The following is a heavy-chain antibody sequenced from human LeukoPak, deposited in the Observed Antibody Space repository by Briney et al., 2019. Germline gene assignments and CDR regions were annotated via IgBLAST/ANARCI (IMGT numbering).Heavy chain of an antibody. CDR3: ARGRGSSWYFDY. Sequence: GGSLRLSCAASGFTFSSYAMHWVRQAPGKGPEWVAVISYDGSNKYYADSVKGRFTISRDNSKNTLYLQMNSLRAEDTAVYYCARGRGSSWYFDYWGQGTLVTVSS. D-gene: IGHD6-13*01. V-gene: IGHV3-30*04. J-gene: IGHJ4*02. CDR1: GFTFSSYA. CDR2: ISYDGSNK.